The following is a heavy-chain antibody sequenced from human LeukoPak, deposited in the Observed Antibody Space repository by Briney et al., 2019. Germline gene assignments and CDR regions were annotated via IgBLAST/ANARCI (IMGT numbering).Heavy chain of an antibody. D-gene: IGHD6-19*01. CDR2: ISSSSSYI. CDR3: ARVPQWLVENAFDI. J-gene: IGHJ3*02. CDR1: GFTFSSYS. Sequence: PGGSLRLSCAASGFTFSSYSMNWVRQAPGKGLEGVSSISSSSSYIYYADSVKGRFTISRDNAKNSLYLQMNSLRAEDTAVYYCARVPQWLVENAFDIWGQGTMVTVSS. V-gene: IGHV3-21*01.